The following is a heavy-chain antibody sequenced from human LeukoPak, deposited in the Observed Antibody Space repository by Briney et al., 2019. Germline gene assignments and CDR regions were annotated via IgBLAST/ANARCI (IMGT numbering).Heavy chain of an antibody. CDR2: ISGSGGST. J-gene: IGHJ6*03. Sequence: PGGSLRLSCAASGFTFSSYAMSWVRQAPGKGPEWVSAISGSGGSTYYADSVKGRFTISRDNSKNTLYLQMNSLRAEDTAVYYCAKGGSGRNYYYYYMDVWGKGTTVTVSS. V-gene: IGHV3-23*01. D-gene: IGHD1-26*01. CDR3: AKGGSGRNYYYYYMDV. CDR1: GFTFSSYA.